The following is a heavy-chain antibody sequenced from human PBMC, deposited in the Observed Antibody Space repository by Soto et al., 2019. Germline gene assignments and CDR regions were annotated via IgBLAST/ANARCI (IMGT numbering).Heavy chain of an antibody. CDR1: GFIFSSYS. CDR3: ARDNGMAGSFDP. V-gene: IGHV3-48*02. D-gene: IGHD2-8*01. J-gene: IGHJ5*02. Sequence: MRLSCAASGFIFSSYSMNWVRQAPGKGLEWVSYISFTSSTIFYADSVRGRFTISRDNAKNSLYLQMNTLRDEDTAVYYCARDNGMAGSFDPWGQGTLVTVSS. CDR2: ISFTSSTI.